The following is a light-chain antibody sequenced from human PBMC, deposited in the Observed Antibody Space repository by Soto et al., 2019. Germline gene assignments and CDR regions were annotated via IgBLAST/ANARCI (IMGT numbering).Light chain of an antibody. V-gene: IGLV2-23*01. CDR2: DGS. CDR1: SSDIGTYKF. Sequence: QSALTQPASVSGSPGQSITISCTGTSSDIGTYKFVSWYQLHPGRAPKLVIYDGSQRPSEVSNRFSGSKSSNTASLTISGLQPDDEADYYCCSYAGRSTLIFGGGTKLTVL. CDR3: CSYAGRSTLI. J-gene: IGLJ2*01.